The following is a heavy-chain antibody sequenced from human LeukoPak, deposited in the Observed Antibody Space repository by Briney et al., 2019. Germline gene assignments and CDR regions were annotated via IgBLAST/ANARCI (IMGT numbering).Heavy chain of an antibody. D-gene: IGHD3/OR15-3a*01. CDR2: ISSSSSTI. Sequence: PGGSLRLSCAASGFTFSSYNMNWVRQAPGKGLEWVSYISSSSSTIYYADSVKGRFTISRDNAKNSLYLQMNSLRAEDTAVYYCARAKPDQGTDYSYSHYMDVWGKGTTVTVSS. J-gene: IGHJ6*03. CDR1: GFTFSSYN. CDR3: ARAKPDQGTDYSYSHYMDV. V-gene: IGHV3-48*01.